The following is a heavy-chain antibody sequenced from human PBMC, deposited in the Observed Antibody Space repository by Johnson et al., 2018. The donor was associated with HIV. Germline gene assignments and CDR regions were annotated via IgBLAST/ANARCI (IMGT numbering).Heavy chain of an antibody. CDR2: ISYDGSNK. V-gene: IGHV3-30*04. CDR3: ANEAVDSGAFDI. CDR1: GFTFSSYA. J-gene: IGHJ3*02. D-gene: IGHD6-19*01. Sequence: QVQLVESGGGVVQPGRSLRLSCAASGFTFSSYAMHWVRQAPGKGLEWVAVISYDGSNKYYADSVKVRFTISRDNAKNSLYLQMNSLRAEDTALNYCANEAVDSGAFDIWGQGTMVTVYS.